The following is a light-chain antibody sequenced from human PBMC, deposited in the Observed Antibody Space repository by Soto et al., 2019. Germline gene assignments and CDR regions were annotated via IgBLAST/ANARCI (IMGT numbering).Light chain of an antibody. J-gene: IGKJ1*01. CDR2: GAS. Sequence: EIVLTQSPGTLTLSPGDRATLSCRASQSVSSNSLAWYQQKPGQAPRLLIYGASIRATGIPDRFSGSGSGADFTLTISRLEPEDFAVYYCQQYGSSPRTFGQGTKVE. CDR3: QQYGSSPRT. CDR1: QSVSSNS. V-gene: IGKV3-20*01.